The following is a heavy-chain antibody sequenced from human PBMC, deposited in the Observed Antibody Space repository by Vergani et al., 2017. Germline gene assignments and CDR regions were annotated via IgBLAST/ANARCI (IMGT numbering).Heavy chain of an antibody. CDR2: FDPEDGET. J-gene: IGHJ5*02. Sequence: QVQLVQSGAEVKKPGASVKVSCKVSGYTLTELSMHWVRQAPGKGLEWMGGFDPEDGETIYAQKFQGRVTITADESTSTAYMELSSLRSEDTAVYYCASVDFDWSIPPPWGQGTLVTVSS. CDR1: GYTLTELS. D-gene: IGHD3-9*01. V-gene: IGHV1-24*01. CDR3: ASVDFDWSIPPP.